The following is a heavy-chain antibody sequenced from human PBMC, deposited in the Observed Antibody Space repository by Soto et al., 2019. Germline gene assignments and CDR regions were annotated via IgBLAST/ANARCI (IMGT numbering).Heavy chain of an antibody. CDR1: GVSLSTNT. D-gene: IGHD2-21*02. CDR3: ARVATAMTYDF. Sequence: GGSLRLSCAASGVSLSTNTMHWVRQVPGKGLEWVASISNDGRRKYYADFVKGRFTISRDTANNILYLEMNSLRAEDTSPYYCARVATAMTYDFWGQGTQVTVSS. V-gene: IGHV3-30*04. CDR2: ISNDGRRK. J-gene: IGHJ4*02.